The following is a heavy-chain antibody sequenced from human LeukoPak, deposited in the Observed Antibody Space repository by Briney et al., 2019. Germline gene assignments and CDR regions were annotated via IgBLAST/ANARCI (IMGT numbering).Heavy chain of an antibody. V-gene: IGHV3-48*01. CDR1: GFIFSSYS. Sequence: GRSLRLSCAASGFIFSSYSMNWVRHAPRNGLEWVSYISINSGTIYYADSVKGRFTISRDNAKNSLYLQMNSLRAEDTAVYYCAAPIVMSGKALDMWGQGTMVTVSS. J-gene: IGHJ3*02. D-gene: IGHD3-3*01. CDR3: AAPIVMSGKALDM. CDR2: ISINSGTI.